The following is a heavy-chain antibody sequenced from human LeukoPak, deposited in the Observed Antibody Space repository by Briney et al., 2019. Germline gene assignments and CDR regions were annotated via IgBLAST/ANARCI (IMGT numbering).Heavy chain of an antibody. CDR3: AQDSESTAMVIRGYGMDV. J-gene: IGHJ6*02. CDR2: ISGDGGST. D-gene: IGHD5-18*01. V-gene: IGHV3-43*02. CDR1: GFTFDDYA. Sequence: GGSLRLSCAASGFTFDDYAMHWVRQAPGKGLEWVSLISGDGGSTSSADSVKGRFTISRDNSKNSLYLQMNSLRTEDTALYYCAQDSESTAMVIRGYGMDVWGQGTTVTVSS.